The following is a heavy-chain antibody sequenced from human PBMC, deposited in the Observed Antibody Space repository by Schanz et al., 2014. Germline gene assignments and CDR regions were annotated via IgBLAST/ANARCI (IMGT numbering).Heavy chain of an antibody. D-gene: IGHD2-2*01. CDR1: GLIFSNYV. CDR3: ARESSNDIVLVPGAVFDH. J-gene: IGHJ4*02. V-gene: IGHV3-30*03. CDR2: ISYDGSKK. Sequence: VQLVESGGGLVQPGGSLKLSCAASGLIFSNYVMSWVRQAPGKGLEWVGVISYDGSKKSYADSVKGRFTISRDNSKNTLYLQMNSLRPGDTAVYYCARESSNDIVLVPGAVFDHWGQGILVTVSS.